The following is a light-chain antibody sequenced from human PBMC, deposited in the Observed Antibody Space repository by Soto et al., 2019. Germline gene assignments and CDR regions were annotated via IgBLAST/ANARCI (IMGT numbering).Light chain of an antibody. Sequence: DIQMTQSPSTLSASVGDRVTITCRASQTISSSLAWYQHKPGKAPKLLIFDASTLHTGVPSRFSGGGFGTEFTLTITGLQPHDFATYYCQQHNDYTAVTFGQGTKLEIK. CDR2: DAS. CDR1: QTISSS. V-gene: IGKV1-5*01. CDR3: QQHNDYTAVT. J-gene: IGKJ2*01.